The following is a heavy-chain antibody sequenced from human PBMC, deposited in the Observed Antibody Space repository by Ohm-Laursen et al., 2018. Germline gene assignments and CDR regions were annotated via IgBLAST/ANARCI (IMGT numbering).Heavy chain of an antibody. CDR2: MYYRGTS. Sequence: SETLSLTSTVSGSSISNYYWTWIPRPPGKGLEWIVYMYYRGTSNDNPSLKSRVTVSVDPSKNQFSLNLTSVTAADTSVYFCAAHSGGWFYFDYWGQGTPVTVSS. D-gene: IGHD6-19*01. J-gene: IGHJ4*02. V-gene: IGHV4-59*01. CDR3: AAHSGGWFYFDY. CDR1: GSSISNYY.